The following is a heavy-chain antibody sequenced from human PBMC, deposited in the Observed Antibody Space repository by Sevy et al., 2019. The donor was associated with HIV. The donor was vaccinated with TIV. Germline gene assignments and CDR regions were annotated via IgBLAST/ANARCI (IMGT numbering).Heavy chain of an antibody. CDR1: GFMFSTFG. J-gene: IGHJ5*02. Sequence: GGSLRLSCGASGFMFSTFGMHWVRQAPGKGPEWVAFISFDGLTEYYADSVKGRFTVSRDNSNNILFLEVNSLRAEDTGVYYCARDRWCSYTKCHNWFDPWGQGTLVTVSS. CDR2: ISFDGLTE. V-gene: IGHV3-30*02. CDR3: ARDRWCSYTKCHNWFDP. D-gene: IGHD2-8*01.